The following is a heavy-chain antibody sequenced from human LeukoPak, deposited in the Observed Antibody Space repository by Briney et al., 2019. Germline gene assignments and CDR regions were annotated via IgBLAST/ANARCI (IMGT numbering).Heavy chain of an antibody. D-gene: IGHD6-19*01. CDR3: ARDVGIAVAGPLRY. CDR1: GFTFSSYS. J-gene: IGHJ4*02. Sequence: GGSLRLSCAATGFTFSSYSMNWVRQAQGKGLEWVSSISSSSSYIYYADSVKGRFTISRDNAKNSLYLQMNSLRAEDTAVYYCARDVGIAVAGPLRYWGQGTLVTVSS. V-gene: IGHV3-21*01. CDR2: ISSSSSYI.